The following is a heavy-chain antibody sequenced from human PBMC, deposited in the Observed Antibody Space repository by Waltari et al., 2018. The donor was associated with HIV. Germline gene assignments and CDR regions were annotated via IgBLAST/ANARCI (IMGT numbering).Heavy chain of an antibody. Sequence: QVQLVQSGAEVKKPGASVKVSCKASGYTFTGYYMHWVRQAPGQGLEWKGWINPESGGTKDGKKCKGKVTRIRATYISTAYMELSRMRSDDTAVFYCTRDLGHYYDSSGYPLPVAFDYWGRGTLVTVSS. J-gene: IGHJ4*02. CDR1: GYTFTGYY. CDR3: TRDLGHYYDSSGYPLPVAFDY. CDR2: INPESGGT. D-gene: IGHD3-22*01. V-gene: IGHV1-2*02.